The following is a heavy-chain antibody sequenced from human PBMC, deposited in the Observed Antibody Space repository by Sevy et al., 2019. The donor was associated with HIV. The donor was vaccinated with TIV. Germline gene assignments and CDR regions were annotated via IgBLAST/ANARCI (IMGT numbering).Heavy chain of an antibody. D-gene: IGHD1-26*01. V-gene: IGHV4-59*08. J-gene: IGHJ4*02. CDR1: GGSITSLY. Sequence: SETLSLTCPVSGGSITSLYWNWIRQPPGKGLEWIVNFYYNGHINYNPSLKRRVTLSLDTSKNPFSLRLGSVTAADTAMYYCAGENAWGRGYSWGQGTLVTVSS. CDR2: FYYNGHI. CDR3: AGENAWGRGYS.